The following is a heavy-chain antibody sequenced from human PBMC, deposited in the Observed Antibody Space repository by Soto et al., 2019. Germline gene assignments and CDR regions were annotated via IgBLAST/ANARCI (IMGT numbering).Heavy chain of an antibody. D-gene: IGHD5-12*01. J-gene: IGHJ4*02. CDR1: GYTFSHYH. Sequence: QVQLVQSGAEVKKPGASVRISCKASGYTFSHYHINWVRQAPGHGLEWIGILRLGGQATTYSQKCQGRVTITSDTSSATVSMELSSLRSDDTAVYYCTRGPFSGYDSYFDYWGQGTLIPVSS. CDR3: TRGPFSGYDSYFDY. V-gene: IGHV1-46*03. CDR2: LRLGGQAT.